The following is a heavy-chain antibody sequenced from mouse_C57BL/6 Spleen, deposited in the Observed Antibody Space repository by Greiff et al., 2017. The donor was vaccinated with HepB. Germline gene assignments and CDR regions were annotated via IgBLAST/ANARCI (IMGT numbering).Heavy chain of an antibody. J-gene: IGHJ3*01. CDR3: VSPLIRGSSSFAY. D-gene: IGHD1-1*01. CDR2: IRSKSNNYAT. V-gene: IGHV10-1*01. Sequence: VQLKESGGGLVQPKGSLKLSCAASGFSFNTYAMNWVRQAPGKGVEWVARIRSKSNNYATYYADSVKDRFTISRDDSESMLYLQMNNLKTEDTAMYYCVSPLIRGSSSFAYWGQGTLVTVSA. CDR1: GFSFNTYA.